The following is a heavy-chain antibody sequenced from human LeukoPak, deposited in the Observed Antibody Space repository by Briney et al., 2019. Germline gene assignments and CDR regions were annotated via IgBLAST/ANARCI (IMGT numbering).Heavy chain of an antibody. V-gene: IGHV4-59*01. D-gene: IGHD6-13*01. CDR2: IYYSGTT. J-gene: IGHJ4*02. CDR1: GGSISSYY. Sequence: SETLSLTCTVSGGSISSYYWSWIRQPPGKGLEWIGYIYYSGTTNYNPSLKSRVTIAVDTSKNQFSLKLSSVTAADTAVYYCARGVYIAAAQYGYWGQGTLVIVSS. CDR3: ARGVYIAAAQYGY.